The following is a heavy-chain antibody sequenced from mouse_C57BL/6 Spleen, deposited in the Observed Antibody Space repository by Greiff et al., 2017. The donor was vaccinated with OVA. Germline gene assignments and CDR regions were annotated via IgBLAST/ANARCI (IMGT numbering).Heavy chain of an antibody. CDR3: ARDLDYDRFAY. CDR1: GFTFSDYG. J-gene: IGHJ3*01. D-gene: IGHD2-4*01. CDR2: ISSGSSTI. Sequence: EVKLQESGGGLVKPGGSLKLSCAASGFTFSDYGMHWVRQAPEKGLEWVAYISSGSSTIYYADTVKGRFTISRDNAKNTLFLQMTSLRSEDTAMYYCARDLDYDRFAYWGQGTLVTVSA. V-gene: IGHV5-17*01.